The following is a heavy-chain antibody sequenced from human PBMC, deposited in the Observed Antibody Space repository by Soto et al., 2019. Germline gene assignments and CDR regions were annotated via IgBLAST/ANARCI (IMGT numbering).Heavy chain of an antibody. CDR1: SGSISSSNW. Sequence: QVQLQESGPGLVKPSGTLSLTCAVSSGSISSSNWWSWVRQPPGKGLEWIGDIDHSGSTNYNPSLKSRVTISVVKTKNQFSLKLSSVTAADTAVYYCARKGARSSWGFDYWGQGTLVTVSS. CDR3: ARKGARSSWGFDY. V-gene: IGHV4-4*02. CDR2: IDHSGST. J-gene: IGHJ4*02. D-gene: IGHD6-13*01.